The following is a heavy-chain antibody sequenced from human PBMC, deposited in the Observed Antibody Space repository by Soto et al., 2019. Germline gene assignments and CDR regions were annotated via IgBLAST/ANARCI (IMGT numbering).Heavy chain of an antibody. V-gene: IGHV4-31*03. CDR1: GGSISSGGYY. J-gene: IGHJ6*02. D-gene: IGHD3-16*02. Sequence: QVQLQESGPGLVKPSQTLSLTCTVSGGSISSGGYYWSWIRQHPGKGLEWIGYIYYSGSTYYNPSLKSRVTISVDTFKNQFSRRRSSVTAADRAVYYCARVRGTTIYDYVWGSYRYNGGMDVWGQGTTVTVSS. CDR2: IYYSGST. CDR3: ARVRGTTIYDYVWGSYRYNGGMDV.